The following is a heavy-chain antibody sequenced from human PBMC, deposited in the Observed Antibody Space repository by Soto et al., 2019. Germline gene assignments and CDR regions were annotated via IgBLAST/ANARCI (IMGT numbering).Heavy chain of an antibody. CDR3: ERGGGRRLLQFQDY. J-gene: IGHJ4*02. Sequence: SQTIPLPYAVYGGTCSDYYWSRILQPPGKGLEWIGEINHSGSTNYNPSLKGRVTISVDTSKNQFSLKLSSVTAADTAVYYCERGGGRRLLQFQDYWGQGTLVTVSS. D-gene: IGHD2-21*01. CDR2: INHSGST. CDR1: GGTCSDYY. V-gene: IGHV4-34*01.